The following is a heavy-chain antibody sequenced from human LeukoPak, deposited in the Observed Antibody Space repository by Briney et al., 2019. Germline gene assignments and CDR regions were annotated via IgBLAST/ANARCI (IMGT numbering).Heavy chain of an antibody. D-gene: IGHD6-19*01. CDR1: GFTVSTTY. CDR3: ARGDGGSGRGWFDP. Sequence: PGGSLRLSCAASGFTVSTTYMSWVRQAPGKGLEWVSVIYSGGSTYYADSVKGRFTISRDSSKNTLYLRMNSLRAEDTAVYCCARGDGGSGRGWFDPWGQGTLVTVSS. J-gene: IGHJ5*02. CDR2: IYSGGST. V-gene: IGHV3-53*01.